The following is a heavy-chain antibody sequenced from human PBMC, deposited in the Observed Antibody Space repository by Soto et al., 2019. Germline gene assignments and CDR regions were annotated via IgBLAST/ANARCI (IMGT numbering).Heavy chain of an antibody. D-gene: IGHD1-1*01. V-gene: IGHV3-30*18. CDR1: GFTFSNYG. Sequence: QVQLVESGGGVVQPGGSLRLACAASGFTFSNYGMHWVRQAPGKGREWVAVISYDGRNSYYADSVQGRFTISRDNSNNTVYPHMNSLRAEDTAIYNCAKDQVRGTTGIILDGMDVWGQGTTVTIS. J-gene: IGHJ6*02. CDR2: ISYDGRNS. CDR3: AKDQVRGTTGIILDGMDV.